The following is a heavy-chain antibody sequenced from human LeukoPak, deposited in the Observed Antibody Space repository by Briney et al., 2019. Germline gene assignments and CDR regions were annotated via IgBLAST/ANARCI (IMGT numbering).Heavy chain of an antibody. CDR2: MYWSDDK. Sequence: SGPTLVNPTQTLTLTCSVSGVSLKSSGVGVGWIRQPPGKALEWLALMYWSDDKRYSPSLKSRLTITKDTSKNQVVLTMTNMDPVDTATYYCALSVGVSVWAAFDIWGQGTMVTVSS. CDR3: ALSVGVSVWAAFDI. J-gene: IGHJ3*02. CDR1: GVSLKSSGVG. V-gene: IGHV2-5*01. D-gene: IGHD1-26*01.